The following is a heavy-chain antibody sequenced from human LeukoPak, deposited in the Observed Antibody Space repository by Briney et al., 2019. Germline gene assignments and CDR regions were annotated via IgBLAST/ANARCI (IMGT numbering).Heavy chain of an antibody. CDR1: GGSISSHY. D-gene: IGHD1-26*01. J-gene: IGHJ4*02. V-gene: IGHV4-59*11. CDR3: ARVVVGATTRLFDY. Sequence: SETLSLTCTVSGGSISSHYWSWIRQPPGKGLEWIGYIYYSGSTNYNPSLKSRVTISVDTSKNQFSLKLGSVTAADTAVYYCARVVVGATTRLFDYWGQGTLVTVSS. CDR2: IYYSGST.